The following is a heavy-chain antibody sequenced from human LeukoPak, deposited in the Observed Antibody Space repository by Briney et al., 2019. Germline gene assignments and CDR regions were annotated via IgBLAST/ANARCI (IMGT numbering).Heavy chain of an antibody. V-gene: IGHV3-7*01. CDR2: IKQDGSEK. CDR3: ASQGEYYDRHVDY. Sequence: PGGSLRLSCAASGFTFSSYWMSWVRQAPGKGLECVANIKQDGSEKYYVDSVKGRFTISRDNAKNSLYLQMNSLRAEDTAVYYCASQGEYYDRHVDYWGQGTLVTVSS. J-gene: IGHJ4*02. CDR1: GFTFSSYW. D-gene: IGHD3-22*01.